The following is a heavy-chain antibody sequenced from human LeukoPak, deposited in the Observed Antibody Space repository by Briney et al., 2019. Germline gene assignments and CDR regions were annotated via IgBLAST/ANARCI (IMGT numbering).Heavy chain of an antibody. J-gene: IGHJ5*02. CDR1: GGSISSSSYY. D-gene: IGHD2-15*01. Sequence: SETLSLTCTVSGGSISSSSYYWGWIRQPPGKGLEWIGSIYHSGSTYYNPSLKSRVTIAVDTPKNQFSLKLSSVTAADTAVYYCARQRVQELLRANWFDPWGQGTLVTVSS. CDR3: ARQRVQELLRANWFDP. CDR2: IYHSGST. V-gene: IGHV4-39*01.